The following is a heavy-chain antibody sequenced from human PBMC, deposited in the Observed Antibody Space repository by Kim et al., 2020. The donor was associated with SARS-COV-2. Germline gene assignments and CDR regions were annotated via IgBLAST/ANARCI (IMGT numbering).Heavy chain of an antibody. CDR2: IYNSGST. CDR3: GRSAAVTGHLDY. V-gene: IGHV4-59*01. CDR1: GGSISSYY. J-gene: IGHJ4*02. D-gene: IGHD6-19*01. Sequence: SETLSLTCTVSGGSISSYYWSWIRQPLGKTLEWIGYIYNSGSTNYNPSLKSRVTISVDTSENQFSLKLSSVTAADTAVYYCGRSAAVTGHLDYWGQGILV.